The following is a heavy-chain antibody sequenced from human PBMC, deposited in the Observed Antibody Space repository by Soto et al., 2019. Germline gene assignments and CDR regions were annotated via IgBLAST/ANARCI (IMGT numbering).Heavy chain of an antibody. CDR3: ARVVATVSGKGFAY. J-gene: IGHJ4*02. Sequence: SETLSLTCAVSGGSISSGNWWSWVRQPPGKGLEWIGEVYHSGSTNYNPSLKSRVTILIDKSKTQFSLNLNSVTAANKAMYFCARVVATVSGKGFAYWGKGTLVTASS. V-gene: IGHV4-4*02. D-gene: IGHD2-15*01. CDR2: VYHSGST. CDR1: GGSISSGNW.